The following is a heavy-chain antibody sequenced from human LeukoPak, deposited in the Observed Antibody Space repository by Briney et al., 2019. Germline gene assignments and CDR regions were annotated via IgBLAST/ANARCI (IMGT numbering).Heavy chain of an antibody. CDR1: GWSFNDYY. CDR2: TNARGDT. V-gene: IGHV4-34*01. J-gene: IGHJ4*02. Sequence: SETLSPTCAVYGWSFNDYYWNWIRQPPGKGLEWIGETNARGDTNLNPSLKSRVTISVDTSKNQFSLKLSSVTAADTAVYYCARTVAVAGRRDFDYWGQGTLVTVSS. CDR3: ARTVAVAGRRDFDY. D-gene: IGHD6-19*01.